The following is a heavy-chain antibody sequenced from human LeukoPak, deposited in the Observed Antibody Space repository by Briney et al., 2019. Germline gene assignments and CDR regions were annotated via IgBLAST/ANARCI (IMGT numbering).Heavy chain of an antibody. D-gene: IGHD1-14*01. V-gene: IGHV3-53*01. J-gene: IGHJ4*02. CDR2: LYSDGNT. CDR3: ARGVEPLAANTLAY. Sequence: PGGSLRLSRAASGFTVITNDMTWVRQAPGKGLEWVSVLYSDGNTKYADSVQGRFTISRDNSKNTLYLEMNSLSPDDPAVYYCARGVEPLAANTLAYWGQGTLVTVSS. CDR1: GFTVITND.